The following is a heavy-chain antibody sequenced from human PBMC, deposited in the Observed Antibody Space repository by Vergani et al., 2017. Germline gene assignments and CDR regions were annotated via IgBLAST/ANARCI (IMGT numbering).Heavy chain of an antibody. V-gene: IGHV3-33*08. J-gene: IGHJ4*02. CDR3: ATQLWFGEKGGY. CDR1: GFTFSSYS. Sequence: VQLLESGGGLVQPGGSLRLSCAASGFTFSSYSMNWVRQAPGKGLEWVAVIWSDGSNKYYADSVKGRFTISRDNSKNTLYLQMNSLRAEDTAVYYCATQLWFGEKGGYWGQGTLVTVSS. CDR2: IWSDGSNK. D-gene: IGHD3-10*01.